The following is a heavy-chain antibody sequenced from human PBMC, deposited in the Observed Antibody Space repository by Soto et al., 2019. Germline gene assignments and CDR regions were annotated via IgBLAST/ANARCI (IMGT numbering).Heavy chain of an antibody. J-gene: IGHJ4*02. CDR3: ARARGNERYPDY. Sequence: PGGSLRLSCTASGFTFSEYSMSWVRQAPGKGLEWVSSITHSGTYVYCADSVKGRFTISRDSASNSLFLQMTSLRAEDTAVYHCARARGNERYPDYWGQGTLVTVSS. CDR2: ITHSGTYV. CDR1: GFTFSEYS. D-gene: IGHD5-12*01. V-gene: IGHV3-21*01.